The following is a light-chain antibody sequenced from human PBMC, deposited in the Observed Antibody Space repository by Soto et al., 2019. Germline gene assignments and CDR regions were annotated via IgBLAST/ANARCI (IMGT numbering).Light chain of an antibody. Sequence: QSVLTQPASVSGSPGQSITISCTGTSSDVGGYNYVSWYQQHPGIAPKLLIYGVTNRPSGVSTRFSGSKSGNTASLTISGPQSDDEADYHCSSYTSASTLLYLFGTGTKLTV. J-gene: IGLJ1*01. CDR3: SSYTSASTLLYL. CDR1: SSDVGGYNY. V-gene: IGLV2-14*01. CDR2: GVT.